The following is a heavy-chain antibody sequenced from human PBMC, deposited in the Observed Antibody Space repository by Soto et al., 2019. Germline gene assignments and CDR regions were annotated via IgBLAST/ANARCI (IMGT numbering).Heavy chain of an antibody. CDR3: AIHDYGDYEFDC. CDR2: IYESGST. V-gene: IGHV4-39*01. Sequence: QLQLQESGPGLVKPSETLSLNCTVSGGSISSSSYYWGWIRQPPGRGLEWIGSIYESGSTYYNPSLRSRVTISVDTSKNQFSLKLSSVTAADTAVYYCAIHDYGDYEFDCWGQGTLVTVSS. J-gene: IGHJ4*02. D-gene: IGHD4-17*01. CDR1: GGSISSSSYY.